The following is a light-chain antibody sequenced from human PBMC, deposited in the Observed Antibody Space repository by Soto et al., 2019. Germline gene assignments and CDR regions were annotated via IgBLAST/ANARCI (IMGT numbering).Light chain of an antibody. CDR1: QGISSA. CDR2: DAS. J-gene: IGKJ1*01. V-gene: IGKV1-13*02. CDR3: QQSYSSSPT. Sequence: AIQLTQSPSSLSASVGDRVTITCRASQGISSALAWYQQKPGKAPKLLIYDASSLESGVPSRFGGSRSGPDFTLTISSLQPEDFATYYCQQSYSSSPTFGQGTKVDI.